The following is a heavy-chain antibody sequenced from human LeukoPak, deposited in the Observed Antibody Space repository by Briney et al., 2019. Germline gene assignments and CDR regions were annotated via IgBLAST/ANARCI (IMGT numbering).Heavy chain of an antibody. CDR2: IIPIVGTA. D-gene: IGHD1-26*01. CDR3: ARGVGATVWFDP. V-gene: IGHV1-69*05. Sequence: ASVKVSCKASGGTFSSYAISWVRQAPGQGLEWMGGIIPIVGTANYAQNFQGRVTVTTDESTSTAYMELSSLRSEDTAVYYCARGVGATVWFDPWGQATLVTVSS. CDR1: GGTFSSYA. J-gene: IGHJ5*02.